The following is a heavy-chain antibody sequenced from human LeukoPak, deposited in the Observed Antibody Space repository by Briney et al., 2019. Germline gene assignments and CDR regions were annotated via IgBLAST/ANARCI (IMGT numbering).Heavy chain of an antibody. D-gene: IGHD3/OR15-3a*01. Sequence: SQTLSLTCTVSGGSISSGDYYWSWIRQPPGKGLEWIGYIYYSGSTYYNPPLKSRVTISVDTSKNQFSLKLSSVTAADTAVYYCARGELVIKPYYYYGMDVWGKGTTVTVSS. J-gene: IGHJ6*04. V-gene: IGHV4-30-4*01. CDR1: GGSISSGDYY. CDR3: ARGELVIKPYYYYGMDV. CDR2: IYYSGST.